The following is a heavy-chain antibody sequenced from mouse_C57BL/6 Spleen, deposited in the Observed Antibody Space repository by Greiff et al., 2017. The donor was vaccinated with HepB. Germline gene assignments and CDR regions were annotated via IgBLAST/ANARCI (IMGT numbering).Heavy chain of an antibody. CDR3: ARLRPPYYVDY. J-gene: IGHJ2*01. CDR2: IYPGDGDT. CDR1: GYAFSSSW. D-gene: IGHD2-12*01. Sequence: VQLQESGPELVKPGASVKISCKASGYAFSSSWMNWVKQRPGKGLEWIGRIYPGDGDTNYNGKFKGKATLTADKSSSTAYMQLSSLTSEDSAVYFCARLRPPYYVDYWGQGTTLTVSS. V-gene: IGHV1-82*01.